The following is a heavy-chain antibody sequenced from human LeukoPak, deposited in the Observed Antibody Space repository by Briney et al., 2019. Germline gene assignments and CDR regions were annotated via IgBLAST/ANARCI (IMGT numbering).Heavy chain of an antibody. D-gene: IGHD3-10*01. CDR3: AKDSYVSGRPLHTFDV. Sequence: GGSLRLSCAASGFTFNIYWMHWVRQAPGKGLEWVSRINSDGSSTIYADSVKGRFTIYRDNAKNTVYLQMNSLRVEDTAIYYCAKDSYVSGRPLHTFDVWGQGTMVTVSS. J-gene: IGHJ3*01. CDR2: INSDGSST. V-gene: IGHV3-74*01. CDR1: GFTFNIYW.